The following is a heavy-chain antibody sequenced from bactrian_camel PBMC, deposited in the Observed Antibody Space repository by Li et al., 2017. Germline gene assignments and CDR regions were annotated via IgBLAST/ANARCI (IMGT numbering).Heavy chain of an antibody. Sequence: EVQLVESGGGSVQAGGSLRLSCTASVLFSVGSRCMGWFRQPPGKRREGVAVMDTGMMGASFTTYADGVKGRFTISQDSAKNTLYLQLNNLKPEDSAMYYCATGPYGLGVLMHNHDLATWGQGTQVTVS. J-gene: IGHJ4*01. CDR3: ATGPYGLGVLMHNHDLAT. V-gene: IGHV3S42*01. D-gene: IGHD3*01. CDR1: VLFSVGSRC. CDR2: MDTGMMGASFT.